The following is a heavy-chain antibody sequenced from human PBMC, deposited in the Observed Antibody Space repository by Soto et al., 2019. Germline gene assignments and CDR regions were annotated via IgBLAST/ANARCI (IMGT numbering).Heavy chain of an antibody. D-gene: IGHD4-17*01. J-gene: IGHJ6*02. CDR2: IWYDGSNK. CDR3: ARVYGDYLYYYYYGMDV. V-gene: IGHV3-33*01. Sequence: PGGSLRLSCAASGFTFSSYGMHWVRQAPGKGLEWVAVIWYDGSNKYYADSVKGRFTISRDNSKNTLYLQMNSLRAEDTAVYYCARVYGDYLYYYYYGMDVWGQGTTVTVSS. CDR1: GFTFSSYG.